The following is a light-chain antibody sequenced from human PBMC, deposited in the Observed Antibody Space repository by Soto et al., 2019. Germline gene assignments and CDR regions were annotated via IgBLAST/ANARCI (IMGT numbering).Light chain of an antibody. CDR3: HQSYYSPQT. Sequence: DIVMTQSPDSLAVSLGERATINCKSSQSVLYSSNNKNYLAWYQQKPGQPPKLLIYWASTRESGVPDRFSGSGSGTDFTLTISSLQADDVTVCYCHQSYYSPQTFGRGTKVEI. CDR1: QSVLYSSNNKNY. V-gene: IGKV4-1*01. CDR2: WAS. J-gene: IGKJ1*01.